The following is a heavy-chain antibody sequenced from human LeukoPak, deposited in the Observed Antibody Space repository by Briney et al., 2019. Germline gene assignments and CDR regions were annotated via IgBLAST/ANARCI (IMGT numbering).Heavy chain of an antibody. J-gene: IGHJ5*02. V-gene: IGHV1-8*02. CDR2: MNPNSGNT. CDR1: GYTFITYD. Sequence: GASVKVSCKASGYTFITYDINWVRQVTGQGLEWMGWMNPNSGNTDYAQKFQGRVTMTRNTSISTVYMELSSLTSEDTAMYYCARGPRRDSSSWYAGNYFDPWGQGTLVTVSS. D-gene: IGHD6-13*01. CDR3: ARGPRRDSSSWYAGNYFDP.